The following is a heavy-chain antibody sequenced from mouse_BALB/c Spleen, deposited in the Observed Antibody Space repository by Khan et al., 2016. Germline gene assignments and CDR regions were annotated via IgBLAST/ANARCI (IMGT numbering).Heavy chain of an antibody. CDR1: GFSLTSYG. J-gene: IGHJ4*01. D-gene: IGHD2-3*01. V-gene: IGHV2-6*02. CDR3: ARRNDGGGAMDY. Sequence: QVQLKESGPGLVAPSQSMSITCTVSGFSLTSYGVHWVRQPPGKGLAWLVVIWSDGSTTYNSAIKYRLSISKDNSKSQGFLKMNSLQTDDTAMYYCARRNDGGGAMDYGGQGTSVTVSS. CDR2: IWSDGST.